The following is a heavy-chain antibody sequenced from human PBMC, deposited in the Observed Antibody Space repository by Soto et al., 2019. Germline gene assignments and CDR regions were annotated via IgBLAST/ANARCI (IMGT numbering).Heavy chain of an antibody. D-gene: IGHD2-15*01. CDR1: GSTASSNY. CDR3: ATAKLLLPWLFDY. V-gene: IGHV3-66*01. J-gene: IGHJ4*02. Sequence: GGSLRLSCAASGSTASSNYMSWVRQAPGKGLEWVSVIYSGGSTYYADSVKGRFTISRDDSKNTLFLQMNSLRAEDTAVYYCATAKLLLPWLFDYWGQGTLVTVSS. CDR2: IYSGGST.